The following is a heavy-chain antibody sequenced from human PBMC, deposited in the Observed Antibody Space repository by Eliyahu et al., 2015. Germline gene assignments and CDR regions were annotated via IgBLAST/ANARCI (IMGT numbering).Heavy chain of an antibody. V-gene: IGHV2-5*02. J-gene: IGHJ4*02. D-gene: IGHD5-18*01. CDR1: GFSLSTTGVG. CDR2: IFWDNDK. Sequence: QITLKESGPTLVNPTQALTLTCTCSGFSLSTTGVGVGWIRQPPGKALEWLALIFWDNDKRYSPSLKSRLTITKDTSKNQVILTMTNMDPVDTATYFCAHRRRPEYSYTYWGQGTLVTVSS. CDR3: AHRRRPEYSYTY.